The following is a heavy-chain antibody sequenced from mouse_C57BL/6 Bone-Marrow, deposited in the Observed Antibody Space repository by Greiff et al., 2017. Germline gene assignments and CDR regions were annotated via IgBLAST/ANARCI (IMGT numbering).Heavy chain of an antibody. CDR3: AKTGKERYFDV. CDR2: IWRGGST. Sequence: QVQLKQSGPGLVQPSPSLSITCTVSGFSLTSYGVHWVRQSPGKGLEWLGVIWRGGSTDYNAAFMSRLSITKDNSKSHVFFKMNSLQADDAAIYYCAKTGKERYFDVWGTGTTVTVSS. D-gene: IGHD4-1*01. V-gene: IGHV2-5*01. J-gene: IGHJ1*03. CDR1: GFSLTSYG.